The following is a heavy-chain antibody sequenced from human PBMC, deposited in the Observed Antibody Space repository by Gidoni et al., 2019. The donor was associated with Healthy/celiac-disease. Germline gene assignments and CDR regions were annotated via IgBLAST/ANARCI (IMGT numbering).Heavy chain of an antibody. Sequence: EVQLVESGGGLVQPGGSLRLSCAASGFPFSSYDMHWVRQATGKVLEWVSAIGTAGDTYYPGSVKGRFTISRENAKNSLYLQMNSLRAGDTAVYYCARESLAGSWFDPWGQGTLVTVSS. J-gene: IGHJ5*02. CDR2: IGTAGDT. D-gene: IGHD3-3*02. CDR1: GFPFSSYD. CDR3: ARESLAGSWFDP. V-gene: IGHV3-13*04.